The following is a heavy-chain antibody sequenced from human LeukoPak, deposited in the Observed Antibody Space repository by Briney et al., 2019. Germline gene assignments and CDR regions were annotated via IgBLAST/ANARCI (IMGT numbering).Heavy chain of an antibody. J-gene: IGHJ3*01. CDR1: GGSISSSSYY. CDR3: ASRYCSTTSCLLDAFDV. V-gene: IGHV4-39*07. D-gene: IGHD2-2*01. CDR2: INHNRGT. Sequence: PSETLSLTCTVSGGSISSSSYYWGWIRQPPGKGLEWIAEINHNRGTNYNPSLMRRVTIAVDTSKHQISLKLTSMTAADTAMYYCASRYCSTTSCLLDAFDVWGQGTLVSVSS.